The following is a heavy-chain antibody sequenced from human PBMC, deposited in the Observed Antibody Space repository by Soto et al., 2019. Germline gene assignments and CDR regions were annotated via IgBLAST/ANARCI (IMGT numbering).Heavy chain of an antibody. D-gene: IGHD1-26*01. CDR2: IYYSGST. J-gene: IGHJ4*02. CDR1: GGSISSYY. V-gene: IGHV4-59*12. Sequence: ASETLSLTCTVSGGSISSYYWSWIRQPPGKGLEWIGYIYYSGSTNYNPSLKSRVTISVDTSKNQFSLKLSSVTAADTAVYYCARGRIVGARVLDYWGQGTLVTVSS. CDR3: ARGRIVGARVLDY.